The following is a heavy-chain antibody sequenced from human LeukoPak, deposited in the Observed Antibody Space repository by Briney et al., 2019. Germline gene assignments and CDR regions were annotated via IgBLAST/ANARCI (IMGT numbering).Heavy chain of an antibody. V-gene: IGHV3-30*18. CDR2: ISYDGSNK. D-gene: IGHD6-6*01. J-gene: IGHJ6*03. CDR1: GFTFSSYG. CDR3: AKDSPGLARASIMDV. Sequence: PGGSLRLSCAASGFTFSSYGMHWVRQAPGKGLEWVAVISYDGSNKYYADSVKGRFTISRDNSKNTLYLQMNSLRAEDTAVYYCAKDSPGLARASIMDVWGKGTTVTVSS.